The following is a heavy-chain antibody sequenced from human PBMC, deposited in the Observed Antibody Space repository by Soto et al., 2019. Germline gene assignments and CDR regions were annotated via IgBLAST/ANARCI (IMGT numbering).Heavy chain of an antibody. D-gene: IGHD2-15*01. Sequence: ASVKVSCKASGYTFTSYDINWVRQATGQGLEWMGWMNPNSGNTGYAQKFQGRVTITADESTTTAYMELRSLRSDDTAVYYCARTAYCSGGSCLTNWFDPWGQGTLVTVSS. CDR2: MNPNSGNT. V-gene: IGHV1-8*01. J-gene: IGHJ5*02. CDR3: ARTAYCSGGSCLTNWFDP. CDR1: GYTFTSYD.